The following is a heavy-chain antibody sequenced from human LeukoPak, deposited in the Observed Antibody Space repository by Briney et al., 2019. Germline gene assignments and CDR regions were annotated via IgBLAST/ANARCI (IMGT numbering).Heavy chain of an antibody. V-gene: IGHV3-9*01. CDR3: ARNRVYYGSGRNYYYYMDV. CDR2: ISWNSDNI. CDR1: GFTFDDYA. J-gene: IGHJ6*03. Sequence: GGSLRLSCAASGFTFDDYAMDWVRHAPGKGLEWVSGISWNSDNIGYADSVKGRFTISRHNAKNSLYLQMNSLRAEDTALYYCARNRVYYGSGRNYYYYMDVWGKGTTVTISS. D-gene: IGHD3-10*01.